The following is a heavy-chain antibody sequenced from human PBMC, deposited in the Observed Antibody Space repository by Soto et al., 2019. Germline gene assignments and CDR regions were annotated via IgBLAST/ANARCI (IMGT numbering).Heavy chain of an antibody. J-gene: IGHJ6*03. CDR2: TYYRSKWYN. CDR3: ARLYSGYDYDYYYYYMDV. CDR1: VDSVSSNSAA. V-gene: IGHV6-1*01. Sequence: SQTLSLTCSISVDSVSSNSAAWNWIRHSPSKGLEWLGRTYYRSKWYNDYAVSVKSRITINPDTSKNQFSLQLNSVTPEDTAVYYCARLYSGYDYDYYYYYMDVWGKGTTVTVSS. D-gene: IGHD5-12*01.